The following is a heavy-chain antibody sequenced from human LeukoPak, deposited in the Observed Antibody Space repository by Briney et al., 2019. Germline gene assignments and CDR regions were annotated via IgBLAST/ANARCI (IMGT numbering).Heavy chain of an antibody. CDR1: GGSISSYY. CDR2: IYYSGST. V-gene: IGHV4-39*07. J-gene: IGHJ3*02. D-gene: IGHD6-19*01. CDR3: ARQWLGAFDI. Sequence: SETLSLTCTVSGGSISSYYWGWIRQPQGKGLEWIGSIYYSGSTYYNPSLKGRVTISVDTSKNQFSLKLSSVTAADTAVYYCARQWLGAFDIWGQGTMVTVSS.